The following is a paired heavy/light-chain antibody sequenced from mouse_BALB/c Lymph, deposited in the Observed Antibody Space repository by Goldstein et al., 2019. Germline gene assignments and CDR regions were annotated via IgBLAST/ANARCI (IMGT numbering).Light chain of an antibody. J-gene: IGKJ4*01. CDR1: ESVDSYGNSF. Sequence: DIVLTQSPASLAVSLGQRATISCRASESVDSYGNSFMHWYQQKPGQPPKLLIYRASNLESGIPARFSGSGSRTDFTLTINPVEADDVATYYCQQSNEDPFTFGSGTKLEIK. CDR3: QQSNEDPFT. V-gene: IGKV3-5*01. CDR2: RAS.
Heavy chain of an antibody. CDR2: ISSGSSTI. CDR1: GFTFSSFG. Sequence: DVQLVESGGGLVQPGGSRKLSCAASGFTFSSFGMHWVRQAPEKGLEWVAYISSGSSTIYYADTVKGRFTISRDNPKNTLFLQMTSLRSEDTAMYYCAREGAYDYYAMDYWGQGTSVTVSS. J-gene: IGHJ4*01. V-gene: IGHV5-17*02. CDR3: AREGAYDYYAMDY.